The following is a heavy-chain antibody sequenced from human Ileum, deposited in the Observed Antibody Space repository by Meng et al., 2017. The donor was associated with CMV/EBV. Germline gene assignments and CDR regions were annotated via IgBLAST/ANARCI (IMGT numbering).Heavy chain of an antibody. J-gene: IGHJ4*02. V-gene: IGHV1-3*04. Sequence: SCDFSSYRFTLSPIRWFRLPAGRGLEWMGWISNTTGRKNYSDLYRSISTITTATSATTAYLEMSSLSSQEAAVYCWARLVCDVFDFWGQGTLVTVSS. CDR2: ISNTTGRK. D-gene: IGHD2-8*01. CDR1: SYRFTLSP. CDR3: ARLVCDVFDF.